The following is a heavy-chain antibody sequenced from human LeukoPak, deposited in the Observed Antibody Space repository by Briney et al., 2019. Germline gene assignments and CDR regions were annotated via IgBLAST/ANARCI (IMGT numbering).Heavy chain of an antibody. CDR3: ARSQYSSGWLPFDY. CDR1: GGSISSYY. Sequence: PSETLSLTCTVSGGSISSYYWTWIRQPPGKGLEWIGYVYFSGSTNYNPSLKSRVTISVDTSKNQFSLKPSSVTAADTAVYYCARSQYSSGWLPFDYWGQGTLVTVSS. CDR2: VYFSGST. V-gene: IGHV4-59*01. D-gene: IGHD6-19*01. J-gene: IGHJ4*02.